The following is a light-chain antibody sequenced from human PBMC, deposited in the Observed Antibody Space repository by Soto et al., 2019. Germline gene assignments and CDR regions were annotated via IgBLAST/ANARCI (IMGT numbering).Light chain of an antibody. Sequence: QSALTQPPSASASPGQSVTISCTGTSSDVGGYNYVSWYQQHPGKAPKLIISEVTKRPSGVPDRFSGSKSGNTASLTVSGLQAEDEADYYCSSYAGSKNVFGTGTKLTVL. CDR1: SSDVGGYNY. V-gene: IGLV2-8*01. CDR2: EVT. CDR3: SSYAGSKNV. J-gene: IGLJ1*01.